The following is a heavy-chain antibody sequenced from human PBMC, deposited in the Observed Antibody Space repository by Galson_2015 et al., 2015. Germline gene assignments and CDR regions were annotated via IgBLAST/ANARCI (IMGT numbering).Heavy chain of an antibody. Sequence: SVKVSCKASGGTFSSYAISWVRQAPGKGLEWMGGIIPIFGTANYAQKFQGRVTITADESKSTAYMELSSLRSEDTAVYYCASDGWCCDGRDLGIDFWGQGTTVAVSS. J-gene: IGHJ6*02. CDR1: GGTFSSYA. CDR3: ASDGWCCDGRDLGIDF. CDR2: IIPIFGTA. V-gene: IGHV1-69*13. D-gene: IGHD5-24*01.